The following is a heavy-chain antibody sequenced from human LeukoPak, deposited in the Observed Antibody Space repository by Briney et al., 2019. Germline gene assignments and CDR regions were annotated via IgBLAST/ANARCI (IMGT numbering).Heavy chain of an antibody. J-gene: IGHJ4*02. V-gene: IGHV4-39*07. D-gene: IGHD4-17*01. CDR2: IYYSEST. CDR3: ARVGGTVNPTFDY. Sequence: PSETLSLTCTVSGGSISSSSYYWGWIRQPPGKGLEWIGNIYYSESTYYNPSLKSRVTISVDTSKNQFSLKLSSVTAADTAVYYCARVGGTVNPTFDYWGQGTLVTVSS. CDR1: GGSISSSSYY.